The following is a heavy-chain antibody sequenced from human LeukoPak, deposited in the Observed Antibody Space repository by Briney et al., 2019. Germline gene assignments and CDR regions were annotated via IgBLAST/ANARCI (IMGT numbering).Heavy chain of an antibody. CDR3: ARGWTSAAPVY. CDR2: IYYSGST. CDR1: GSSISSGDYY. Sequence: SETLSLTCTVSGSSISSGDYYWSWIRQPPGKGLEWIGYIYYSGSTYYNPSLKSRVTISVDTSKNQFSLKLSSVTAADTAVYYCARGWTSAAPVYWGQGTLVTVSS. J-gene: IGHJ4*02. D-gene: IGHD2-15*01. V-gene: IGHV4-30-4*01.